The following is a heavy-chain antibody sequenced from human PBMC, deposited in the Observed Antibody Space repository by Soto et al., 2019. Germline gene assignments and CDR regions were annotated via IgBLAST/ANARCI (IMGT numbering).Heavy chain of an antibody. D-gene: IGHD6-19*01. Sequence: GGSLRLSCAASGFTFSSYEMNWVRQAPGKGLEWVSYISSSGSPIYYADSVKGRFTISRDNAKNSLYLQMNSLRAEDTAVYYCAREGNPAIAVAVFLDAFDIWGLGTMVTV. CDR1: GFTFSSYE. J-gene: IGHJ3*02. V-gene: IGHV3-48*03. CDR2: ISSSGSPI. CDR3: AREGNPAIAVAVFLDAFDI.